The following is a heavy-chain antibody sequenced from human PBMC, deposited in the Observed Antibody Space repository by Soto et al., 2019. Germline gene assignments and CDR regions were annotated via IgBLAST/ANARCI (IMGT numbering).Heavy chain of an antibody. V-gene: IGHV1-24*01. CDR1: GYTLTELS. J-gene: IGHJ4*02. CDR2: SDPEDGET. CDR3: TTGLIVPDY. Sequence: QVHLVQSGAEVKKPGASVKVSCKVSGYTLTELSMHWVRQAPGKGLEWMGGSDPEDGETVYAQKFQGRVTLTEDTSTDTAYMELSTLTSEDTAVYYRTTGLIVPDYWGQGTLVTVSS. D-gene: IGHD3-22*01.